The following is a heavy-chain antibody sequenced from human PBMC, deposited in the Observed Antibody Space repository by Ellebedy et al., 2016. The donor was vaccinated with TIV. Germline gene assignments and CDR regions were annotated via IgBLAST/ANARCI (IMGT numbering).Heavy chain of an antibody. D-gene: IGHD2-15*01. CDR3: ARGVYCSGGSCTANWFNP. J-gene: IGHJ5*02. CDR2: IYTSGST. CDR1: GGSISSYY. V-gene: IGHV4-4*07. Sequence: GSLRLSXTVSGGSISSYYWSWIRQPAGKGLEWIGRIYTSGSTNYNPSLKSRVTMSVDTSKNQFSLKLSSVTAADTAVYYCARGVYCSGGSCTANWFNPWGQGTLVTVSS.